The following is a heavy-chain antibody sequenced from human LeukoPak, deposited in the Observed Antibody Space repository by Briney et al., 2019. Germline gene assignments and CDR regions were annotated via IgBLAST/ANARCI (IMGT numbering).Heavy chain of an antibody. D-gene: IGHD1-26*01. J-gene: IGHJ5*02. V-gene: IGHV4-4*07. CDR3: ARRVSEVAPTLRNGENWFDP. Sequence: SETLSLTCSASGGSISGYYWNWIRQPAGKGLEWIGRIYTDGGTLYNPSLKSRVTMSVDTSKNQFSLKLTSVAAADTAVYYCARRVSEVAPTLRNGENWFDPWGRGTLVTVSS. CDR1: GGSISGYY. CDR2: IYTDGGT.